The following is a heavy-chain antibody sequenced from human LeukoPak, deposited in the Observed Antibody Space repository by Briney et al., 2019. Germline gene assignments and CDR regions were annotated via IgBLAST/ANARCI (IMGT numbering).Heavy chain of an antibody. Sequence: SETLSLTCTVSGGSISSYYWSWIRQPPGKGLEWIGYIYYSGSTNYNPSLKSRVTISVDTSKNQFSLKLSSVTAADTAVYYCAGHSRYSGSYDSGVDFDYWGQGTLVTVSS. CDR1: GGSISSYY. J-gene: IGHJ4*02. CDR2: IYYSGST. CDR3: AGHSRYSGSYDSGVDFDY. D-gene: IGHD1-26*01. V-gene: IGHV4-59*08.